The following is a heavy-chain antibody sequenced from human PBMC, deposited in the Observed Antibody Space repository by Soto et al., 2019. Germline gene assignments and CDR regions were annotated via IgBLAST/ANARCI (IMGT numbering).Heavy chain of an antibody. CDR2: ISAYNGNT. J-gene: IGHJ3*02. D-gene: IGHD3-3*01. CDR3: ARFFFWSGYPIRGAFDI. Sequence: QVQLVQSGAEVKKPGASVKVSCKASGYTFTSYGISWVRQAPGQGLEWMGWISAYNGNTNYAQKLQGRVTMTTATSTSTAYMELRSLRSDDTAVYYCARFFFWSGYPIRGAFDIWGQGTMVTVSS. V-gene: IGHV1-18*04. CDR1: GYTFTSYG.